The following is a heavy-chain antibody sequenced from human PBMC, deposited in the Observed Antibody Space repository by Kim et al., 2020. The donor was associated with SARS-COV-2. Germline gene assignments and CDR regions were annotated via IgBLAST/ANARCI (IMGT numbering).Heavy chain of an antibody. D-gene: IGHD2-15*01. J-gene: IGHJ4*02. CDR3: ARDLREDIVVVVAATPRLRY. V-gene: IGHV1-18*04. CDR2: ISAYNGNT. CDR1: GYTFTSYG. Sequence: ASVKVSCKASGYTFTSYGISWVRQAPGQGLEWMGWISAYNGNTNYAQKLQGRVTMTTDTSTSTAYMELRSLRSDDTAVYYCARDLREDIVVVVAATPRLRYWGQGTLVTVSS.